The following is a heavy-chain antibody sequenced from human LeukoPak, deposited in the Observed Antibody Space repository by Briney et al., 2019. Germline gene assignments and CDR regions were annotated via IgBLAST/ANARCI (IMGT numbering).Heavy chain of an antibody. CDR2: INHSGST. CDR3: ARNGPVVRGVNLGLDY. V-gene: IGHV4-34*01. Sequence: PSETLSLTCAVYGGSFSGYYWSWIRQPPGKGLEWIGEINHSGSTNYNPSLKSRVTISVDTSKNQFSLKLSSVTAADTAVYYCARNGPVVRGVNLGLDYWGQGTLVTVSS. D-gene: IGHD3-10*01. J-gene: IGHJ4*02. CDR1: GGSFSGYY.